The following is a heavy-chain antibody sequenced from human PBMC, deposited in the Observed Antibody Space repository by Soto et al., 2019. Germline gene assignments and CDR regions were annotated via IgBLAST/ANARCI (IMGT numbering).Heavy chain of an antibody. D-gene: IGHD3-9*01. CDR1: GYTFTGYY. J-gene: IGHJ4*02. Sequence: QVQLVQSGAEVKKPGASVKVSCKASGYTFTGYYMHWVRQAPGQGLEWMGWINPNSGGTNYAQKFQGRVTMTRDTSISTAYMELSRLRSDDTAVYYCARDPGLLRYFDWLSLGYFDYWGQGTLVTVSS. V-gene: IGHV1-2*02. CDR3: ARDPGLLRYFDWLSLGYFDY. CDR2: INPNSGGT.